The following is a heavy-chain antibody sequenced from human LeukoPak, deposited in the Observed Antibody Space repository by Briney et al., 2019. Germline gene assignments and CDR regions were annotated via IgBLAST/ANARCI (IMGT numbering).Heavy chain of an antibody. J-gene: IGHJ6*02. CDR3: VRNAPGDV. V-gene: IGHV3-7*01. CDR2: IKQVGSEK. CDR1: GFTFSSYW. Sequence: GSLRLSCAASGFTFSSYWMSCVRQAPGKGLEWVANIKQVGSEKYYVDSVKGRFTISRDNAKKSLYLQMNSLRAEDTAVYYCVRNAPGDVWGQGTTVTVSS. D-gene: IGHD1-1*01.